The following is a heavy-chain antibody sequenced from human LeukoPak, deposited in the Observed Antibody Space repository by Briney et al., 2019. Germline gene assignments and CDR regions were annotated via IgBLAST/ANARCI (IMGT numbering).Heavy chain of an antibody. D-gene: IGHD4-17*01. V-gene: IGHV4-34*01. CDR2: INHIGST. J-gene: IGHJ4*02. Sequence: PSETLSLTCAVYGGSFSGYYWSWIRQPPGKGLEWDGEINHIGSTNYNPSLKRRVTISVDTSKNQFSLKLSSVTAADTAVYYCERGRGDSGVDYFDYWGQGTLVTVSS. CDR1: GGSFSGYY. CDR3: ERGRGDSGVDYFDY.